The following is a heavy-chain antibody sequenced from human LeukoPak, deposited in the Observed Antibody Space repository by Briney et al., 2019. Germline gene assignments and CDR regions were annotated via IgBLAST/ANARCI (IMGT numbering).Heavy chain of an antibody. CDR3: AKVRGYSYGYFDY. Sequence: GGSLRLSCAASGFTFSGYWMHWVRQPPGKGLEWVSGISWNSGTIDYADSVKGRFTISRDNAKNSLYLQMNSLRAEDTALYYCAKVRGYSYGYFDYWGQGTLVTVSS. CDR1: GFTFSGYW. CDR2: ISWNSGTI. J-gene: IGHJ4*02. V-gene: IGHV3-9*01. D-gene: IGHD5-18*01.